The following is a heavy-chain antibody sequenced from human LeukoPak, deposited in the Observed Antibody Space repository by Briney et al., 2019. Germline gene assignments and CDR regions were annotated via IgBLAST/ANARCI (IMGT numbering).Heavy chain of an antibody. D-gene: IGHD6-13*01. J-gene: IGHJ4*02. V-gene: IGHV4-39*01. CDR1: GGAISSSNYY. CDR2: IYYSGAT. Sequence: SETLFLICTVSGGAISSSNYYWVWIRQPPGKGLKWIGGIYYSGATYYNPSLESRVTMSVDTSKNQFSLKLSSVTAADTAVYHCARLLPGSSRYFFDYWGQGTLVTVSS. CDR3: ARLLPGSSRYFFDY.